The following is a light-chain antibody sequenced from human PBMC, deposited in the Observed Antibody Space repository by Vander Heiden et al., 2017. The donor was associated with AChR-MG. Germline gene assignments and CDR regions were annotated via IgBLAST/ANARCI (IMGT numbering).Light chain of an antibody. CDR1: QSISIY. V-gene: IGKV1-39*01. CDR3: QQSDSTART. Sequence: DIQMTQSPSSLSASVGDRVTITCRASQSISIYLNWYQQKPGKAPKLLIYAASSLQSGVPSRFSGSGSGTDFTLTISSLQPEDFATFYCQQSDSTARTFGQGTKVEIK. CDR2: AAS. J-gene: IGKJ1*01.